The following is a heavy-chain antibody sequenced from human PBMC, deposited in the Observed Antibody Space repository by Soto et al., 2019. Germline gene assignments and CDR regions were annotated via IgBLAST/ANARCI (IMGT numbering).Heavy chain of an antibody. V-gene: IGHV3-33*08. CDR3: ARDWARGNSGYFDY. D-gene: IGHD6-19*01. CDR2: IWYDGSNK. J-gene: IGHJ4*02. Sequence: GGSLRLSCAASGFTFSSYGIHWVRQAPGKGLEWVAVIWYDGSNKYYADSVKGRFTISRDNSKNTLYLQMDSLRVEDTAVYYCARDWARGNSGYFDYWGQGTLVTVSS. CDR1: GFTFSSYG.